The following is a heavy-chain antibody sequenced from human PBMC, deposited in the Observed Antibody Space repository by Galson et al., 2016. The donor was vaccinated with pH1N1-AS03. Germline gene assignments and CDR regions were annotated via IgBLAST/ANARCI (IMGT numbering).Heavy chain of an antibody. CDR2: VHSSGST. V-gene: IGHV4-59*02. CDR3: TRGATTCGFDI. CDR1: HGSVSNHY. Sequence: SETLSLTCTVSHGSVSNHYWTWIRQPPGKGLEWIGYVHSSGSTSYNRSLKSRLIISVDTSKNQLSLKLTSVTAADTAMYYCTRGATTCGFDIWGQGTVVTVSS. D-gene: IGHD1-26*01. J-gene: IGHJ3*02.